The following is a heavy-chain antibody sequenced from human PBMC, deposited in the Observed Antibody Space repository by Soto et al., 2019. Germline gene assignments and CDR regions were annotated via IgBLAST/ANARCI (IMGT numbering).Heavy chain of an antibody. V-gene: IGHV3-23*01. CDR1: GFTFSSYA. CDR2: ISGSGGST. Sequence: GGSLRLSCAAPGFTFSSYAMSWVRQAPGKGLEWVSAISGSGGSTYYADSVKGRFTISRDNSKNTLYLQMSSLRAEDTAVYYCAKAVLELHYDYWGHGTLVTVSS. J-gene: IGHJ4*01. CDR3: AKAVLELHYDY. D-gene: IGHD3-3*01.